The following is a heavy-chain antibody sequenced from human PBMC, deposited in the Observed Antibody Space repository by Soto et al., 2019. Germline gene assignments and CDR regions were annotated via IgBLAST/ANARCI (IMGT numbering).Heavy chain of an antibody. CDR1: GFTFSNAW. D-gene: IGHD3-3*01. J-gene: IGHJ6*03. Sequence: GGSLRLSCAASGFTFSNAWMSWVRQAPGKGLEWVGRIKSKTDGGTTDYAAPVKGRFTISRDDSKNTLYLQMNSLKTEDTAVYYCTTDLRIRWDDFWSGRKETPTPYYYYYYMDVWGKGTTVTVSS. V-gene: IGHV3-15*01. CDR3: TTDLRIRWDDFWSGRKETPTPYYYYYYMDV. CDR2: IKSKTDGGTT.